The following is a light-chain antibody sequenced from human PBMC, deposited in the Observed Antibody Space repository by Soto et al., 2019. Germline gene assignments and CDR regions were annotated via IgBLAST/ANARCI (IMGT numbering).Light chain of an antibody. V-gene: IGKV1-5*01. Sequence: DIQMTQSPSTLSASVVDRVTITCRASQSISSYLNWYQQKPGKAPKLLIYDASSLETGVPPRFSGSGSGTEFTLTISSLQPDDFATYYCHQYNTYPWTFGQGTKVDI. CDR3: HQYNTYPWT. J-gene: IGKJ1*01. CDR2: DAS. CDR1: QSISSY.